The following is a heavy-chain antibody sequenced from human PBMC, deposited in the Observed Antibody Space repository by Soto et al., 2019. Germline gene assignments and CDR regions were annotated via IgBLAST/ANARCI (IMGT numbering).Heavy chain of an antibody. CDR2: IGGKANSDAT. CDR1: GFTFSAFN. Sequence: EMQLVESGGGLVRPGGSLKLSCAASGFTFSAFNVHWVSQASGRGLEWIGHIGGKANSDATTFAASANGRFTISRDDSKNTAYRHWAGRNTENRAVYYGSRQVAVFGPVTDFVGYFEGWGRRTPVTVSS. V-gene: IGHV3-73*02. CDR3: SRQVAVFGPVTDFVGYFEG. J-gene: IGHJ2*01. D-gene: IGHD3-3*01.